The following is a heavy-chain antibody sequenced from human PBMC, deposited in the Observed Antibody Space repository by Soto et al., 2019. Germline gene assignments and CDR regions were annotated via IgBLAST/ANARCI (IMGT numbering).Heavy chain of an antibody. J-gene: IGHJ4*02. CDR1: GDSVSSNSAT. V-gene: IGHV6-1*01. CDR3: ARLIVVPYYFDS. CDR2: TFYRSKWYN. D-gene: IGHD3-22*01. Sequence: PSQTLSLTCVISGDSVSSNSATWHWIRQSPSRGLEWLGRTFYRSKWYNDYALSVKGRITINPDTSKNQFSLHLNSVTPEDTAVYYCARLIVVPYYFDSWGQGTLVTVSS.